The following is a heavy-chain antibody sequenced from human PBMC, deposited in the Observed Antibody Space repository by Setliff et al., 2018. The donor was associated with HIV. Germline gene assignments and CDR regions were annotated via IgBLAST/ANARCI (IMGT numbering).Heavy chain of an antibody. CDR3: ARDPTTGVDY. V-gene: IGHV4-4*07. D-gene: IGHD4-4*01. Sequence: PAETLSLTCTVSGGSVTSYYWSWIRQPAGKRLEWIGRISISGGTNYNPSSKSRSTMSLDTSKNQFSLKLNSVTAADTAMNYCARDPTTGVDYGGQGTLVTV. J-gene: IGHJ4*02. CDR2: ISISGGT. CDR1: GGSVTSYY.